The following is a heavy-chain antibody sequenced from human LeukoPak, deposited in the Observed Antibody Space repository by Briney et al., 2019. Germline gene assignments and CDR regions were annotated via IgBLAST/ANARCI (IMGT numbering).Heavy chain of an antibody. J-gene: IGHJ4*02. Sequence: SETLSLTCTVSGVSITSYYWSRIRQPPGKGLEWIGNKYYSGTTNYNPSLKSRVTISADTSKNQLSLKLKSVTAADTAVYYCAGDDNSSWWSYWGLGTLVTVSS. V-gene: IGHV4-59*01. CDR3: AGDDNSSWWSY. D-gene: IGHD6-13*01. CDR1: GVSITSYY. CDR2: KYYSGTT.